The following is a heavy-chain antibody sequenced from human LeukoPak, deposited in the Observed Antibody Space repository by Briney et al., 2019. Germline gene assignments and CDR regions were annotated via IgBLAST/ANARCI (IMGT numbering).Heavy chain of an antibody. J-gene: IGHJ4*02. V-gene: IGHV3-21*01. CDR3: ARALHGIAVAGRSWYEDY. Sequence: NPGGSLRLSCAASGFTFSSYSMNLVRQAPGKGLEWVSSISSSSSYIYYADSVKGRFTISRDNAKNSLYLQMNSLRAEDTAVYYCARALHGIAVAGRSWYEDYWGQGTLVTVSS. CDR2: ISSSSSYI. D-gene: IGHD6-19*01. CDR1: GFTFSSYS.